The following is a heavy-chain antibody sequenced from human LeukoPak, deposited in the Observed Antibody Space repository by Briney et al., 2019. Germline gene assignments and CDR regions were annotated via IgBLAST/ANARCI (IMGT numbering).Heavy chain of an antibody. V-gene: IGHV4-31*03. CDR1: GDSISSGAYY. Sequence: PSETLSLTCIVSGDSISSGAYYWGWIRQYPGKGLEWIGYIYSGGGTYYNPSLKSRVTISVDTSKNQFSLKLSSVTAADTAVYYCARDRGDGMDVWGQGTTVTVSS. J-gene: IGHJ6*02. CDR3: ARDRGDGMDV. CDR2: IYSGGGT.